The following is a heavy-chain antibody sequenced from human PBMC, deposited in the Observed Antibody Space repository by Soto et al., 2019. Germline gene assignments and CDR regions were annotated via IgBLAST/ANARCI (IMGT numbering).Heavy chain of an antibody. Sequence: SETLSLTCTVSGGSISSGGYYWSWIRQHPGKGLEWIGYIYYSGSTYYNPSLKSRVTISVDTSKNQFSLKLSSVTAAGTAVYYCARGTWGYCSGGSCYPFDSWGQGTLVTVSS. CDR1: GGSISSGGYY. J-gene: IGHJ4*02. D-gene: IGHD2-15*01. CDR3: ARGTWGYCSGGSCYPFDS. V-gene: IGHV4-31*03. CDR2: IYYSGST.